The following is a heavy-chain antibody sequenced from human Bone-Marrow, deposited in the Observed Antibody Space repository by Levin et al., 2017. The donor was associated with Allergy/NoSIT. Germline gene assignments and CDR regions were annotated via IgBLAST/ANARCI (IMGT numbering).Heavy chain of an antibody. Sequence: GGSLRLSCAGSGFTFHDHNMHWVRQGPGKGLEWVSSIGRNSDPVYYADFVKGRFTISRDNAKNSLYLQMNSLRSEDTALYYCARSSPEYGGNSAGFLDIRGQGTLVTVSS. J-gene: IGHJ4*02. CDR2: IGRNSDPV. CDR1: GFTFHDHN. V-gene: IGHV3-9*01. D-gene: IGHD4-23*01. CDR3: ARSSPEYGGNSAGFLDI.